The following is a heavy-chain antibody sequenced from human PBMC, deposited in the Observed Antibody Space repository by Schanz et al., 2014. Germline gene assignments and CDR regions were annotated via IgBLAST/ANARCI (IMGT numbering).Heavy chain of an antibody. CDR2: IYIGGNT. CDR1: GFTFSDYW. J-gene: IGHJ4*02. CDR3: ARGGPAYYFDD. V-gene: IGHV3-66*01. Sequence: EVQLVESGGGLVQPGGSLRLSCTASGFTFSDYWMSWVRQAPGKGLEWVSFIYIGGNTYYADSVKGRFTISRDNSKNTVYIQMNSLRAEDTAVYYCARGGPAYYFDDWGQGAPXTVSS.